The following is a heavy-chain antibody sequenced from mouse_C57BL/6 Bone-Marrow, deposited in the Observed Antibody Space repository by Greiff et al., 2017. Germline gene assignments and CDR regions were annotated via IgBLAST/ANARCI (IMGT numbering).Heavy chain of an antibody. D-gene: IGHD1-1*01. V-gene: IGHV1-64*01. CDR2: IHPNSGST. CDR1: GYTFTSYW. Sequence: QVHVKQSGAELVKPGASVKLSCKASGYTFTSYWMHWVKQRPGQGLEWIGMIHPNSGSTNYNEKFKSKTTLTVDKSSSTAYMQLSSLTSEDSAVYYCARDRSRRWYFDVWGTGTTVTVSS. CDR3: ARDRSRRWYFDV. J-gene: IGHJ1*03.